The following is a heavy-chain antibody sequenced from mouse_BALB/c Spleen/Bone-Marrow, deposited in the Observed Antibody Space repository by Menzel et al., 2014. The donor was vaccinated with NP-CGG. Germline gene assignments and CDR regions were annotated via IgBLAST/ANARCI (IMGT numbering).Heavy chain of an antibody. CDR1: GYTFTSYW. J-gene: IGHJ4*01. V-gene: IGHV1S41*01. Sequence: DLVKPGASVKLSCKASGYTFTSYWINWIKQRPGQGLEWIGRIAPGSGSTYYDEMFKGKATLTVDTSSSTAYIQLSSQSSEDSAVYFCARSYYGRAMDYWGQGTSVTVSS. D-gene: IGHD1-1*01. CDR3: ARSYYGRAMDY. CDR2: IAPGSGST.